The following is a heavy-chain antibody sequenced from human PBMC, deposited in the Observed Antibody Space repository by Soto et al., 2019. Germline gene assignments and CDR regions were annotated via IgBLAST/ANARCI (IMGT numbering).Heavy chain of an antibody. D-gene: IGHD3-22*01. CDR1: GGSISSSSYY. CDR2: FYYSGST. J-gene: IGHJ3*02. Sequence: SETLSLTCTVSGGSISSSSYYWGWIRQPPGKGLEWIGSFYYSGSTYYNPSLKSRVTISVDTSKNQFSLKLSSVTAADTAVYYCARSQGYSYSYLYLAPLDDAFDIWGQGTMVTVSS. V-gene: IGHV4-39*01. CDR3: ARSQGYSYSYLYLAPLDDAFDI.